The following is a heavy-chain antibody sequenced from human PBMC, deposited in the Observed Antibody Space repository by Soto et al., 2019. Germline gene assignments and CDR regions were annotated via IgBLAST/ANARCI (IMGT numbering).Heavy chain of an antibody. CDR2: ISSSSSTI. D-gene: IGHD1-26*01. J-gene: IGHJ6*02. CDR3: AIDHGDHSKIVGATYYYGMDV. CDR1: GFTFSSYS. V-gene: IGHV3-48*02. Sequence: GGSLRLSCAASGFTFSSYSMNWVRQAPGKGLEWVSYISSSSSTIYYADSVKGRFTISRDNAKNSLYLQMNSLRDEDTAVYYCAIDHGDHSKIVGATYYYGMDVWGQGTTVTVSS.